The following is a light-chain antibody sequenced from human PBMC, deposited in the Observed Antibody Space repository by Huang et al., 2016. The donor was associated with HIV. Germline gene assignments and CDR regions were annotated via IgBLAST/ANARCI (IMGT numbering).Light chain of an antibody. CDR2: AAS. CDR3: QQYNTWPPWA. Sequence: EVLMTQSPDILSVSPGDRATFSCRASQNVGSNLAWYQQRPGQAPRLRIYAASTRATGVPARFSGGGSGTEFTLTSSRLQSEDFATYYCQQYNTWPPWAFGQGTTVEI. V-gene: IGKV3-15*01. J-gene: IGKJ1*01. CDR1: QNVGSN.